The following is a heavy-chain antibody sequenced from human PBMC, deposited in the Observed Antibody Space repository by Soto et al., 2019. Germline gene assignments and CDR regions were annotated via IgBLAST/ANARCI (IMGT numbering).Heavy chain of an antibody. CDR1: GFAFRSYW. CDR2: IEQDGREK. J-gene: IGHJ4*02. CDR3: ATARPDASSGYSSFDS. D-gene: IGHD5-12*01. V-gene: IGHV3-7*03. Sequence: GGSLRRSCAASGFAFRSYWMNWVRQAPGKGLEWVANIEQDGREKYHVDSVKGRFTISRDNARKSLYLQMDGLRVEDTAVYFCATARPDASSGYSSFDSWGQGGLFTVS.